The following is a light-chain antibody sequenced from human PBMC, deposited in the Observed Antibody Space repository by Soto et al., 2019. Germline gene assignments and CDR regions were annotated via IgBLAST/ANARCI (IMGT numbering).Light chain of an antibody. CDR3: QQRGNWPIT. Sequence: VLTRSPATRTVSPGETAILVSRAKQGGSSYLAWYQQKPGQAPRLLIYGASNRATGIPARFSGSGSGTDFTLTISRLEPEDFAVYYCQQRGNWPITFGQGTRLEIK. V-gene: IGKV3D-11*01. J-gene: IGKJ5*01. CDR1: QGGSSY. CDR2: GAS.